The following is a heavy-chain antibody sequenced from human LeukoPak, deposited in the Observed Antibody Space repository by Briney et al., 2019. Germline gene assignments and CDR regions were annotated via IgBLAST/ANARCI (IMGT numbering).Heavy chain of an antibody. Sequence: ASVKVSCKASGYTFTNYGISWVRQAPGQGLEWMGWISAYNGNTKYAQKFQGTVTMTTDTSTSTAYMELSSLRSEDTAVYYCARVQGSGSYLGYWGQGTLVTVSS. CDR2: ISAYNGNT. D-gene: IGHD3-10*01. V-gene: IGHV1-18*01. J-gene: IGHJ4*02. CDR1: GYTFTNYG. CDR3: ARVQGSGSYLGY.